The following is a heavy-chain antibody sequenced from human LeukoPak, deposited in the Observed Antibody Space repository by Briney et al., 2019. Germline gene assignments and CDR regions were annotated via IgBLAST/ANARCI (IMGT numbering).Heavy chain of an antibody. CDR1: GFTFSSYA. CDR2: ISYDGSNK. D-gene: IGHD1-20*01. Sequence: GRSLRLSCAASGFTFSSYAMHWVRQAPGKGLEWVAVISYDGSNKHYADSVKGRFTISRDNSKNTLYLQMNSLRAEDTAVYYCARGYNWNGADAFDIWGQGTMVTVSS. J-gene: IGHJ3*02. CDR3: ARGYNWNGADAFDI. V-gene: IGHV3-30*04.